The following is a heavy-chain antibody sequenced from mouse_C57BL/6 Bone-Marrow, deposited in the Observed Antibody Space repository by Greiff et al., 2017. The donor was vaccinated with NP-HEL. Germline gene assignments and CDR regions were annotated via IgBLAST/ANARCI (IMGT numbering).Heavy chain of an antibody. J-gene: IGHJ2*01. Sequence: QVQLKQSGAELVRPGTSVKLSCKASGYTFTSYWMHWVKQRPGQGLEWIGVIDPSDSYTNYNQKFKGKATLTVDTSSSTAYMQLSSLTSEDSAVYYCARSTAYFDYWGQGTTLTVSS. CDR1: GYTFTSYW. V-gene: IGHV1-59*01. CDR3: ARSTAYFDY. CDR2: IDPSDSYT.